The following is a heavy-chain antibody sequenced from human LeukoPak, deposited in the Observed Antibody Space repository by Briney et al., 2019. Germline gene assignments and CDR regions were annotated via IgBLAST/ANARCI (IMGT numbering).Heavy chain of an antibody. V-gene: IGHV3-7*01. CDR2: IKQDGSEK. CDR1: GFSFSNHW. J-gene: IGHJ5*02. Sequence: PGGSLRLSCAASGFSFSNHWMSWVRQAPGKGLDWVANIKQDGSEKYYVDSVKGRFTISRDNAKNSLYLQMNSLRAEDTALYYCARAGTYETTWYHWGQGTLVTVSS. CDR3: ARAGTYETTWYH. D-gene: IGHD1-7*01.